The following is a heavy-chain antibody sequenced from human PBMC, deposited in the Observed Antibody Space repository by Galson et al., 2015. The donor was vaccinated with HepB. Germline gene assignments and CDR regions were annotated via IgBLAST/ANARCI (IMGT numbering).Heavy chain of an antibody. CDR2: ISYDGSNK. J-gene: IGHJ4*02. CDR1: GFTFSSYG. V-gene: IGHV3-30*18. Sequence: LRLSCAASGFTFSSYGMHWVRQAPGKGLEWVAVISYDGSNKYYADSVKGRFTISRDNSKNTLYLQMNSLRAEDTAVYYCAKDLYGSGIHPHYYFDYWGQGTLVTVSS. CDR3: AKDLYGSGIHPHYYFDY. D-gene: IGHD3-10*01.